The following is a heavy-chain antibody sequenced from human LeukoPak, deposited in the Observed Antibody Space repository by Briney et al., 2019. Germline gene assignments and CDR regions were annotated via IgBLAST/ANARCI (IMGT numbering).Heavy chain of an antibody. CDR1: GFTFSTYA. V-gene: IGHV3-23*01. D-gene: IGHD3-9*01. CDR2: ISASGTA. CDR3: AKARVTTGYYMQVDY. J-gene: IGHJ4*02. Sequence: GGSLRLSCAGSGFTFSTYAMTWVRQAPGKGLEWVSVISASGTAHYADSMKGRFTVSRDNSKNTVYLQLSSLRPEDTAVYYCAKARVTTGYYMQVDYWGQGTLVTVSS.